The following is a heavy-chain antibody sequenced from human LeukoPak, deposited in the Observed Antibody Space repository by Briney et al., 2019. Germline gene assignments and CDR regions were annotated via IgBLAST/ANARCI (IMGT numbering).Heavy chain of an antibody. D-gene: IGHD1-20*01. CDR1: GYTFTHYV. V-gene: IGHV1-18*01. CDR2: ISPYNGNT. Sequence: ASVKVSCKTSGYTFTHYVISWVRQAPGQGLEWMGRISPYNGNTKYAQKLQGRVTVTTDTSTSTAYMELRSLRSDDTAVYYCARASTHRYNWKSGQLNDAFDIWGQGTMVTVSS. CDR3: ARASTHRYNWKSGQLNDAFDI. J-gene: IGHJ3*02.